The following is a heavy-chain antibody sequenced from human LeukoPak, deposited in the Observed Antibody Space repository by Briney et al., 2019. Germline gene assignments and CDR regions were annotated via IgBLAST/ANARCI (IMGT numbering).Heavy chain of an antibody. V-gene: IGHV1-69*06. J-gene: IGHJ6*03. D-gene: IGHD4-17*01. CDR1: GGTFSSYA. CDR3: ARQALVTTVRAFYYYMDV. Sequence: GASVKVSCKASGGTFSSYAISWVRQAPGQGLEWMGGVIPIFGTANYAQKFQGRVTITADKSTSTAYMELSSLRSEDTAVYYCARQALVTTVRAFYYYMDVWGKGTTVTVSS. CDR2: VIPIFGTA.